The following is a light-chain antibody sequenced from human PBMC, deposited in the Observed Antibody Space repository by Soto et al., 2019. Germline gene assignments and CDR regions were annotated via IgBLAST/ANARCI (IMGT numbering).Light chain of an antibody. CDR3: QQYYSYPTWT. Sequence: AIRMTQSPSSFSASTGDRVTITCRASQGISSYLAWYQQKPGKAPKLLIYAASTLQSGVPSRFSGSGSGTDFTLTISCLQSEDFATYYCQQYYSYPTWTFGQGTTVEIK. J-gene: IGKJ1*01. CDR1: QGISSY. CDR2: AAS. V-gene: IGKV1-8*01.